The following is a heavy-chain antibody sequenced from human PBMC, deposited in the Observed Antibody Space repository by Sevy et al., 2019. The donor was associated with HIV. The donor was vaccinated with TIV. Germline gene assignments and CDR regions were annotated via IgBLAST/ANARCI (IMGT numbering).Heavy chain of an antibody. CDR2: IYHSGNT. CDR1: GGSIRSGVYS. V-gene: IGHV4-30-2*01. CDR3: SRDGGTMTTPGAFDI. J-gene: IGHJ3*02. D-gene: IGHD4-17*01. Sequence: SKTLSLTCAVSGGSIRSGVYSWNWIRQPPGKGLEWIGYIYHSGNTYYNPSLKGRVTISIDTSKNQFSLKMSSVTAADTAIYYCSRDGGTMTTPGAFDIWGQGAMVTVSS.